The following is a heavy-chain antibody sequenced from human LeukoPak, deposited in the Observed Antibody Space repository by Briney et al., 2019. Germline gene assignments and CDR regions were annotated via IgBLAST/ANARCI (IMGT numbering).Heavy chain of an antibody. CDR3: AGRPAAGLIDY. CDR2: INHSGST. CDR1: GGSFSGYY. V-gene: IGHV4-34*01. Sequence: SETLSLTCAVYGGSFSGYYWSCIRQPPGKGLEWIGEINHSGSTNYNPSLKSRVTISVDTSKNQFSLKLSSVTAADTAVYYCAGRPAAGLIDYWGQGTLVTVSS. D-gene: IGHD6-13*01. J-gene: IGHJ4*02.